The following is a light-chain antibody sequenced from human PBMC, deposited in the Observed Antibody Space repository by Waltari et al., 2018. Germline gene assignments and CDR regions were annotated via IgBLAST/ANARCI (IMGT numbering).Light chain of an antibody. V-gene: IGLV3-19*01. Sequence: SSELTQAPAVSVALGQTVRTTCQGDSLRTYYASWYQKRPGQAPVLVIYGKNNRPSGIPDRFSGSSSGNTASLTISGAQAEDEADYYCNSRDSSGNNVLFGGGTKLTVL. CDR3: NSRDSSGNNVL. J-gene: IGLJ2*01. CDR2: GKN. CDR1: SLRTYY.